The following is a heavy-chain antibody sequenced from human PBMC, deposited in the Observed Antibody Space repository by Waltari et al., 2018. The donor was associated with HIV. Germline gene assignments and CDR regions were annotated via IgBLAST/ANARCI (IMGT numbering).Heavy chain of an antibody. CDR3: ARASSGWYRGEDY. CDR1: GGAISSSSYH. V-gene: IGHV4-39*07. J-gene: IGHJ4*02. Sequence: QLQLQESGPGLVKPSETLSLTCTVSGGAISSSSYHWGWIRQPPGKGLEWIGSIYYSGSTYYNPSLKSRVTISVDTSKNQFSLKLSSVTAADTAVYYCARASSGWYRGEDYWGQGTLVTVSS. CDR2: IYYSGST. D-gene: IGHD6-19*01.